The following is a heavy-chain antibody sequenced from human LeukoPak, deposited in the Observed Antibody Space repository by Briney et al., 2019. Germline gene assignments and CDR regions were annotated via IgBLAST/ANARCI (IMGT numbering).Heavy chain of an antibody. D-gene: IGHD6-6*01. J-gene: IGHJ6*03. CDR3: AKQVRYSSSSVFHPHSDMDV. CDR1: GYTFTSYG. V-gene: IGHV1-18*01. Sequence: GASVKVSCKASGYTFTSYGISWVRQAPGQGLEWMGWISAYNGNTNYAQKLQGRVTMTTDTSTSTAYMELNSLRAEDTAVYYCAKQVRYSSSSVFHPHSDMDVWGKGTTVTVPS. CDR2: ISAYNGNT.